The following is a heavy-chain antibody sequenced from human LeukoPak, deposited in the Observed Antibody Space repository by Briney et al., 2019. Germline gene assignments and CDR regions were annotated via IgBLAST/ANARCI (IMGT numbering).Heavy chain of an antibody. CDR3: ARTSRAYGSGSYWANYYYYYYMDV. CDR1: GFTFSSYA. CDR2: ISGSGGST. Sequence: GGSLRLSCAASGFTFSSYAMSWVRQAPGKGLEWVSAISGSGGSTSYADSVKGRFTISRGNCKKTLYLQMNSLRTAGTAVYYCARTSRAYGSGSYWANYYYYYYMDVWGKGTTVTVSS. V-gene: IGHV3-23*01. D-gene: IGHD3-10*01. J-gene: IGHJ6*03.